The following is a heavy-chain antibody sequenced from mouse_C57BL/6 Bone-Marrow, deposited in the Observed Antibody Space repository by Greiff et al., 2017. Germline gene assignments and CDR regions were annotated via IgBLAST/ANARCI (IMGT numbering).Heavy chain of an antibody. Sequence: QVQLQQPGAELVRPGSSVKLSCKASGYTFTSYWMHWVKQRPVQGLEWIGNIDPSDSETHYNQKFKDKATLTVDKSSSTAYMQHSSLTSEDSAVYYGEICPRDYSNSGFAYWGQGTLVTVSA. CDR2: IDPSDSET. CDR1: GYTFTSYW. V-gene: IGHV1-52*01. CDR3: EICPRDYSNSGFAY. D-gene: IGHD2-5*01. J-gene: IGHJ3*01.